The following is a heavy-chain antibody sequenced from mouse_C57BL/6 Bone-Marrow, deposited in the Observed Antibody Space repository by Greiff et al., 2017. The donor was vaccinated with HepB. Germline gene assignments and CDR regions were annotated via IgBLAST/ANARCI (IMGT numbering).Heavy chain of an antibody. CDR3: ARPRDGYCGWDWFAY. J-gene: IGHJ3*01. CDR1: GYTFTSYL. CDR2: INPGSGGT. D-gene: IGHD2-3*01. V-gene: IGHV1-54*02. Sequence: VQLQQSGAELVRPGTSVKLSCKASGYTFTSYLIEWVKQRPGQGLEWIGVINPGSGGTNYNEKFKGKATLTADKSSTTAYMQLSSLTSVDSAVYFCARPRDGYCGWDWFAYWGRGTVVTVTA.